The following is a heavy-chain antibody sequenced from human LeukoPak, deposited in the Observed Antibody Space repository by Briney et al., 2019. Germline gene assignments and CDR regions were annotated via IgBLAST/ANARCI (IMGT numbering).Heavy chain of an antibody. CDR1: GGSISSYY. V-gene: IGHV4-59*01. CDR3: ARTHEYFDY. J-gene: IGHJ4*02. CDR2: IYCSGST. Sequence: ASETLSLTCTVSGGSISSYYWSWIRQPPGKGLEWIGYIYCSGSTNYNPSLKSRVTISVDTSKNQFSLKLSSVTAADTAVYYCARTHEYFDYWGQGTLVTVSS.